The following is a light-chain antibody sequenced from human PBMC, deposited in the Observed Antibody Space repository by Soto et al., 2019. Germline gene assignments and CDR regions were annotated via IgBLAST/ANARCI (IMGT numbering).Light chain of an antibody. Sequence: QSVLTQPPSASGSPGQSVTISCSGTSSDVGANNYVSWYQQHPGKAPKLLIYEVFKRPSGVPDRFSGSKSGNTASLTVSGLQAEDEADYYCSSFGGTKVFGGGTKLTVL. CDR3: SSFGGTKV. CDR1: SSDVGANNY. J-gene: IGLJ2*01. V-gene: IGLV2-8*01. CDR2: EVF.